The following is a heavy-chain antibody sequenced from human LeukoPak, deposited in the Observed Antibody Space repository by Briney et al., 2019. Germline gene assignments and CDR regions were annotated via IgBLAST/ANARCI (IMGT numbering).Heavy chain of an antibody. CDR2: IYYSGST. D-gene: IGHD3-10*01. Sequence: SETLSLTCTVSGGSISSYYWSWIRQPPGKGLEWIGYIYYSGSTNYNPSLKSRVTISVDTSKNQFSLKLSSVTAADTAVYYCARHQGISPFDYWGQGTLVTVSS. CDR1: GGSISSYY. V-gene: IGHV4-59*01. J-gene: IGHJ4*02. CDR3: ARHQGISPFDY.